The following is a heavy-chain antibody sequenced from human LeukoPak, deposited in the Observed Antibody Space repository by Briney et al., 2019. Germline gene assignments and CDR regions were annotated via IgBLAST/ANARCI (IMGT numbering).Heavy chain of an antibody. Sequence: ASVEVSCKASGYTFTSYGISWVRQAPGQGLEWMGWISAYNGNTNYAQKLQGRVTITTDTSTSTACMELRSLRSDDTAVYYCARAEVLYGSGSAYWGQGTLVTVSS. D-gene: IGHD3-10*01. CDR1: GYTFTSYG. J-gene: IGHJ4*02. CDR3: ARAEVLYGSGSAY. V-gene: IGHV1-18*01. CDR2: ISAYNGNT.